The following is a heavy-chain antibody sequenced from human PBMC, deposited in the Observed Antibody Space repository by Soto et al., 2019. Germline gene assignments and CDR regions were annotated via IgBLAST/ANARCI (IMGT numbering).Heavy chain of an antibody. CDR2: IYYSGRT. CDR1: GGSISSSSYY. CDR3: ARRGYYAISAFDI. J-gene: IGHJ3*02. Sequence: QLQLQESGPGLVKPSETLSLTCTVSGGSISSSSYYWGWIRQPPGKGLEWIGSIYYSGRTYYNPSRKSQVTISLDTSKSHFSLKLSSVTAADTAVYYCARRGYYAISAFDIWGQGTMVTVSS. D-gene: IGHD2-8*01. V-gene: IGHV4-39*01.